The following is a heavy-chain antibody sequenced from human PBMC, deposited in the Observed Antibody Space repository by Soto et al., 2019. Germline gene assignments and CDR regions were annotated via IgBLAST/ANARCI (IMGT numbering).Heavy chain of an antibody. CDR3: ARGGGSSGNGIDV. D-gene: IGHD6-6*01. CDR2: MSSRSLTI. V-gene: IGHV3-48*02. Sequence: EVQLVESGGGLVQPGGSLRVSCAASGFTFSTYSMNWVRQAPGKGLEWVSYMSSRSLTIYYTDSVKGRFTISRDNAKNSLYLQTNSLRDEDTAVYYCARGGGSSGNGIDVWGQGSTFTVSS. J-gene: IGHJ6*02. CDR1: GFTFSTYS.